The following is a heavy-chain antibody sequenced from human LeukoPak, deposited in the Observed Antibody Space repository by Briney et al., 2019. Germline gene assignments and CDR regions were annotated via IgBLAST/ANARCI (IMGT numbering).Heavy chain of an antibody. V-gene: IGHV1-2*02. CDR2: INPNSGGT. CDR1: GYTFTGYY. J-gene: IGHJ5*02. CDR3: AVDGYSSSWSGLDP. D-gene: IGHD6-13*01. Sequence: GASVKASCKASGYTFTGYYMHWVRQAPGQGLEWMGWINPNSGGTNYAQKFQGRVTMTRDTSISTAYMELSRLRSDDTAVYYCAVDGYSSSWSGLDPWGQGTLVTVSS.